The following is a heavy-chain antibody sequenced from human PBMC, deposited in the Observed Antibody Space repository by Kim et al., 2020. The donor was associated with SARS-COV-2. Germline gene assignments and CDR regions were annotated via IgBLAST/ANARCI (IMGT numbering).Heavy chain of an antibody. J-gene: IGHJ4*02. CDR3: ARAVGYCSSTSCYRYYFDY. D-gene: IGHD2-2*01. CDR2: INHSGST. Sequence: SETLSLTCAVYGGSFSGYYWSWIRQPPGKGLEWIGEINHSGSTNYNPSLKSRVTISVDTSKNQFSLKLSSVTAADTAVYYCARAVGYCSSTSCYRYYFDYWGQGTLVTVSS. CDR1: GGSFSGYY. V-gene: IGHV4-34*01.